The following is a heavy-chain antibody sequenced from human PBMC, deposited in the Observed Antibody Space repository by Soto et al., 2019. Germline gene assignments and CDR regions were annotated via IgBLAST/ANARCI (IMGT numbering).Heavy chain of an antibody. Sequence: GESLKISCAASGFTFSSYWMHWVRQAPGKGLVWVSRINSDGSSTSYADSVKGRFTISRDNAKNTLYLQMNSLRAEDTAVYYCASNYDFWSGPDYWGQGTLVTVSS. CDR2: INSDGSST. J-gene: IGHJ4*02. V-gene: IGHV3-74*01. CDR1: GFTFSSYW. CDR3: ASNYDFWSGPDY. D-gene: IGHD3-3*01.